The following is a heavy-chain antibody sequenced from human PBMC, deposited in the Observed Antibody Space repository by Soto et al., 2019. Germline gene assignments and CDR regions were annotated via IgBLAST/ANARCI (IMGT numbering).Heavy chain of an antibody. Sequence: GASVKVSCKASGYTFTGYYMHWVRQAPGQGLEWMGWINPNSGGTSYAQKFQGRVTMTRDTSISTAYMELSRLRSDDTAVYYCASGSGSYYKYNWFDPWGQGTLVTVSS. CDR3: ASGSGSYYKYNWFDP. CDR1: GYTFTGYY. CDR2: INPNSGGT. J-gene: IGHJ5*02. D-gene: IGHD3-10*01. V-gene: IGHV1-2*02.